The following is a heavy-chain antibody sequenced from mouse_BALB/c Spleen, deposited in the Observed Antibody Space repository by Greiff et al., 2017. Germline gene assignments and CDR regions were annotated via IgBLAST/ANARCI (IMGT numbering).Heavy chain of an antibody. J-gene: IGHJ1*01. V-gene: IGHV5-12-2*01. CDR2: ISNGGGST. Sequence: EVKLVESGGGLVQPGGSLKLSCAASGFTFSSYTMSWVRQTPEKRLEWVAYISNGGGSTYYPDTVKGRFTISRDNAKNTLYLQMSSLKSEDTAMYYCARQCYYCYDYWYFDVWGAGTTVTVSS. CDR3: ARQCYYCYDYWYFDV. D-gene: IGHD2-2*01. CDR1: GFTFSSYT.